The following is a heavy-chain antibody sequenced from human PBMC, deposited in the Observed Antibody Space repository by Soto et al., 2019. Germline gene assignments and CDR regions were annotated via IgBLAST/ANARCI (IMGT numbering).Heavy chain of an antibody. V-gene: IGHV3-21*01. CDR1: GFTFSRNT. CDR3: VKDEGIEAMDV. Sequence: EVQLVESGGGLVKPGGSLRLSCVTSGFTFSRNTMNWVRQAPGKGLEWVASITSSGSYVYYADSVKGRFSASRANANNSLSLQMNSLRPDDTAVYFCVKDEGIEAMDVWGQGTTVSVSS. D-gene: IGHD3-3*02. J-gene: IGHJ6*02. CDR2: ITSSGSYV.